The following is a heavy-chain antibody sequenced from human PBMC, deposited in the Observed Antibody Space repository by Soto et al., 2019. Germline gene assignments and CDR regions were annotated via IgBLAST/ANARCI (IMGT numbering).Heavy chain of an antibody. J-gene: IGHJ4*02. CDR2: IWYDGSNK. D-gene: IGHD3-22*01. CDR3: ARSTMIVGYDLDD. CDR1: GFTFSNYA. Sequence: GGSLRLSCAASGFTFSNYAMHWVRQAPGKGLEWVAVIWYDGSNKYYADSVKGRFTISRDNSKNTLYLQMNSLRAEDTAVYYCARSTMIVGYDLDDWGQGTLVTVSS. V-gene: IGHV3-33*01.